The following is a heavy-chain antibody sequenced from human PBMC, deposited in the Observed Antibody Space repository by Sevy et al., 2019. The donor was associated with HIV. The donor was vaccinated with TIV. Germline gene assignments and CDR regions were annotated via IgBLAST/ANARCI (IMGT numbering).Heavy chain of an antibody. CDR3: ARYVRGDYAGGFDS. D-gene: IGHD4-17*01. V-gene: IGHV4-39*01. CDR1: GGSIRSTSYY. CDR2: FDYAGTT. Sequence: SETLSLTCSVSGGSIRSTSYYWGWIRQPPGKGLEWIASFDYAGTTYYTPALKSRFTISGYMSKNQFSLKLKSVTVADTAFYYCARYVRGDYAGGFDSWGQGTLVTVSS. J-gene: IGHJ5*01.